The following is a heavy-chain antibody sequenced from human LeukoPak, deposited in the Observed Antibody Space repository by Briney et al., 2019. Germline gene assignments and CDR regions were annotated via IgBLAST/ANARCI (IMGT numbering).Heavy chain of an antibody. Sequence: PSETLSLTCTVSGGSISSYYWSWIRQPPGKGLEWIGCIYYSGSTNYNPSLKSRVTISVDTSKNQFSLKLNSVTAADTAVYYCARHLDYSGSGTYFDYWGQGTLVTVSS. CDR1: GGSISSYY. V-gene: IGHV4-59*08. D-gene: IGHD3-10*01. CDR3: ARHLDYSGSGTYFDY. CDR2: IYYSGST. J-gene: IGHJ4*02.